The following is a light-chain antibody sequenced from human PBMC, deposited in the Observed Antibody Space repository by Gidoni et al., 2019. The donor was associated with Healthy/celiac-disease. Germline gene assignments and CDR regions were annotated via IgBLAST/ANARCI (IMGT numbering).Light chain of an antibody. CDR2: AAS. CDR1: QSISIY. Sequence: IQMPQSPSSLSASVGDRVTITCRASQSISIYLNCYQQKPGHARKLLIYAASSLQSGVPSRFSGSGSGTDFTLTISSLQPEDFATYYRQQSYSTPDTVGQGTKVEIK. J-gene: IGKJ1*01. V-gene: IGKV1-39*01. CDR3: QQSYSTPDT.